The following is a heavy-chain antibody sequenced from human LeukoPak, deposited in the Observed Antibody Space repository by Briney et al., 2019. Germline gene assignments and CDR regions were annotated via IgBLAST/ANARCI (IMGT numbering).Heavy chain of an antibody. CDR1: GYTFTSYD. CDR2: MNPNSGNT. J-gene: IGHJ6*03. V-gene: IGHV1-8*01. CDR3: ARGDYGSGSYYYYMDV. D-gene: IGHD3-10*01. Sequence: SVKVSCKASGYTFTSYDINWVRQATGQGLEWMGWMNPNSGNTGYAQKFQGRVTMTRNTSISTAYMELSSLRSEDTAVYYCARGDYGSGSYYYYMDVWSKGTTVTVSS.